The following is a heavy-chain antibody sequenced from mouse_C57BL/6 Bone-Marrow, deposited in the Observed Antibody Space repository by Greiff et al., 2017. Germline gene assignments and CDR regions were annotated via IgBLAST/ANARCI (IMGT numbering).Heavy chain of an antibody. CDR3: ARPITTEAWFAY. D-gene: IGHD1-1*01. V-gene: IGHV1-69*01. Sequence: QVQLQQPGAELVMPGASVKLSCKASGYTFTSYWMHWVKQRPGQGLEWIGEIDPSDSYTNYNQKFKGKSTLTVDKSSSTAYMQLSSLTSEDSAVYYCARPITTEAWFAYWSQGTLVTVSA. CDR1: GYTFTSYW. J-gene: IGHJ3*01. CDR2: IDPSDSYT.